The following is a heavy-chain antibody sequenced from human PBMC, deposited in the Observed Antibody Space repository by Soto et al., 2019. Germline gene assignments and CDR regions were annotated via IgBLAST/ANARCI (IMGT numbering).Heavy chain of an antibody. CDR2: IYYSGST. J-gene: IGHJ4*02. D-gene: IGHD2-8*01. CDR1: GGSVSSGSYY. Sequence: QVQLQESGPGLVKPSETLSLTCTVSGGSVSSGSYYWSWIRQPPGKGLEWIGYIYYSGSTNYNPSLTSRVTIAVDTSKTQFSLKLSSVTAADTAVYYCARVNYCPTQGIDYWGQGTLVTVSS. CDR3: ARVNYCPTQGIDY. V-gene: IGHV4-61*01.